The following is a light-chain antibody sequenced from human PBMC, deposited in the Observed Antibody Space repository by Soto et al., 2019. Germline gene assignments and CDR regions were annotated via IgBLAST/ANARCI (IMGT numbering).Light chain of an antibody. CDR3: QQRWLPPYN. Sequence: EIVLTQSPATLSLSPGERATLSCRASQSVRSYLAWYQQKPGQAPRLLIYDASNRATGIPARFSGSGSGTDFTLTISSLEPEDFAVYYCQQRWLPPYNFGQGTKLEIK. CDR1: QSVRSY. V-gene: IGKV3-11*01. CDR2: DAS. J-gene: IGKJ2*01.